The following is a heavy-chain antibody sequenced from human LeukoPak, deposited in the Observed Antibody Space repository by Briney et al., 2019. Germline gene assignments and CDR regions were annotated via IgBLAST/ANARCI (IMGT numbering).Heavy chain of an antibody. V-gene: IGHV4-39*01. D-gene: IGHD5-18*01. CDR3: VSPRGFSFGYFDY. J-gene: IGHJ4*02. CDR2: IYYSKNT. Sequence: GKGLEWIGSIYYSKNTYYNPSLKSRVTISADTSKNQFSLTLGSVSATDTAVYYCVSPRGFSFGYFDYWGEGTLVSVSS.